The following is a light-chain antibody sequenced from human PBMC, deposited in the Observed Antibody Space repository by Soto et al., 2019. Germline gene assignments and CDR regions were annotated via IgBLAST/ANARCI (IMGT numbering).Light chain of an antibody. CDR3: QQCNSWPQWT. Sequence: EIVLTQSPATLSVSPGDRATISCRASQSVGTYFAWYQQKPGQAPRLLIYDASNRATGIPARFSGSGSGTDFTLTISSLEPEDFAVYYCQQCNSWPQWTFGQGTKVDIK. V-gene: IGKV3-11*01. CDR2: DAS. CDR1: QSVGTY. J-gene: IGKJ1*01.